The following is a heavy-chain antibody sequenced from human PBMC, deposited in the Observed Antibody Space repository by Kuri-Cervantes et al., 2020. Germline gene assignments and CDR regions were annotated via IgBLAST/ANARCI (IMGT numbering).Heavy chain of an antibody. D-gene: IGHD6-19*01. V-gene: IGHV1-8*01. CDR2: MNPNSGNT. J-gene: IGHJ4*02. CDR1: AYTFTSYD. CDR3: ARSPSSGWYGFN. Sequence: ASVKVSCKASAYTFTSYDINWVRQATGQGPEWMGWMNPNSGNTGYAQKFQGRVSMTRNTSISTAYMELSSLKASDTAMYYCARSPSSGWYGFNWGQGTLVTVSS.